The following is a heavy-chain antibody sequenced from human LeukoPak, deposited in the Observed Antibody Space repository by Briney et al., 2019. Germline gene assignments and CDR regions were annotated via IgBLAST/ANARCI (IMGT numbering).Heavy chain of an antibody. V-gene: IGHV3-30*02. CDR3: AKSRGGDILTGYFDY. Sequence: PGGSLRLSCAASGFTFSSYGMHWVRQAPGKGLEWVAFIRYDGSDKYYADSVKGRFTISRDNSKNTLYLQMNSLRAEDMALYYCAKSRGGDILTGYFDYWGQGTLVTVSS. J-gene: IGHJ4*02. D-gene: IGHD3-9*01. CDR2: IRYDGSDK. CDR1: GFTFSSYG.